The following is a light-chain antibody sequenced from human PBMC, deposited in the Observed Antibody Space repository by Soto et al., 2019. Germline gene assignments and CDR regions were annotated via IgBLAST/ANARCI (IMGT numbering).Light chain of an antibody. CDR1: SSNIGSNT. Sequence: QSVLTQPPSASGTPGQIVAISWSGSSSNIGSNTVTWYQQLPGTAPKLLIYSTSQRSSGVPGRFSGSKSGASASLSISGLQSEDEADYYCAAWDDRLGVYVFGTGTKVTVL. J-gene: IGLJ1*01. CDR3: AAWDDRLGVYV. V-gene: IGLV1-44*01. CDR2: STS.